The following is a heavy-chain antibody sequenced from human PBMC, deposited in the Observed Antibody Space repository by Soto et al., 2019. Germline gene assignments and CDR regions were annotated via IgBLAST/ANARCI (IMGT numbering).Heavy chain of an antibody. CDR3: ARGGSWNYVYGMDV. Sequence: ASVKVSCKASGYTFTSYGISWVRQAPGQGLEWVGWIGAYNGNTNYAQKLQGRVTMTTDTSTSTAYMELRSLRSDDTAVYYCARGGSWNYVYGMDVWGKGTTVTVSS. CDR1: GYTFTSYG. J-gene: IGHJ6*04. V-gene: IGHV1-18*01. CDR2: IGAYNGNT. D-gene: IGHD1-7*01.